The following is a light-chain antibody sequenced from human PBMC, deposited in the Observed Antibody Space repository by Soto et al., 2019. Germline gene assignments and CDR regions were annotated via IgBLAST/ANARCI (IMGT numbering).Light chain of an antibody. CDR3: QQYNRSPDLFT. CDR1: QSVTSTY. V-gene: IGKV3-20*01. CDR2: DVS. J-gene: IGKJ3*01. Sequence: IVLTQSAGSVSWSPGERATVSCRASQSVTSTYLAWYQQKPGQAPRLLIYDVSTRATGIPDRFSGSGSGTDFTLTISRVEPEDFAVYYCQQYNRSPDLFTFGPGTNVDIK.